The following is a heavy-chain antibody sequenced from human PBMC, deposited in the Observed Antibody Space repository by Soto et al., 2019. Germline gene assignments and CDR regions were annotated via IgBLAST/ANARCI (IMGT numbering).Heavy chain of an antibody. CDR3: ARGSYYDFWSGYPMSPAAFDY. CDR2: IGTAGDT. D-gene: IGHD3-3*01. Sequence: GGSLRLSCAASGFTFSSYDMHWVRQATGKGLEWVSAIGTAGDTYYPGSVKGRFTISRENAKNSLYLQMNSLRAGDTAVYYCARGSYYDFWSGYPMSPAAFDYWGQGTLVTVSS. V-gene: IGHV3-13*01. J-gene: IGHJ4*02. CDR1: GFTFSSYD.